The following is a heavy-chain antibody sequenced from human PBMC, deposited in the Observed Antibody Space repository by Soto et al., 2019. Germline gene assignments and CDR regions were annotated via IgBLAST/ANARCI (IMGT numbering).Heavy chain of an antibody. CDR2: ISAYNGNT. D-gene: IGHD2-2*01. J-gene: IGHJ6*02. CDR3: ARLNRKVPPTRYGMDV. V-gene: IGHV1-18*01. Sequence: QVQLVQSGAGVKKPGSSVKGSCKAAGYTFTSYGISWVRQAPGQWFEWMGGISAYNGNTNYAHKLQGRVTMTTDTSTSTAYMELRSLRSDDTAVYYCARLNRKVPPTRYGMDVWGQGTTVTVSS. CDR1: GYTFTSYG.